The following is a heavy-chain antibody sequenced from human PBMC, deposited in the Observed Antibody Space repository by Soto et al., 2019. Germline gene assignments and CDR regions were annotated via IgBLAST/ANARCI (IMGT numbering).Heavy chain of an antibody. D-gene: IGHD3-3*01. V-gene: IGHV3-30*18. J-gene: IGHJ6*03. Sequence: GGSLRLSCAASGFTFSSYGMHWVRQAPGKGLEWVAVISYDGSNKYYADSVKGRFTISRDNSKNTLYLQMNSLRAEDTAVYYCAKGLYYDFASPRGYMDVWGKGTTVTISS. CDR2: ISYDGSNK. CDR1: GFTFSSYG. CDR3: AKGLYYDFASPRGYMDV.